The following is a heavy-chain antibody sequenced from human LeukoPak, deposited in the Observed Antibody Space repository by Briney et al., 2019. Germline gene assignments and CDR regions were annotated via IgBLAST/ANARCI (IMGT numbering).Heavy chain of an antibody. CDR3: ARTPETGYYGSGSLYDY. CDR2: ISSNGGST. J-gene: IGHJ4*02. Sequence: SGGSLRLSCAASGFTFSSYAMHWVRQAPGKGLEYVSAISSNGGSTYYTNSVKGRFTISRDNSKNTLYLQMGSLRAEDMAVYYCARTPETGYYGSGSLYDYWGQGTLVTVSS. D-gene: IGHD3-10*01. V-gene: IGHV3-64*01. CDR1: GFTFSSYA.